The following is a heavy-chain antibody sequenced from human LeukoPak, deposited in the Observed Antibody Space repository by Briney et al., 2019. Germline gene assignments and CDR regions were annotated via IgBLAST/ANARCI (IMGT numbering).Heavy chain of an antibody. CDR2: ISSSNSTI. Sequence: GGSLRLSCAAYGFTFSSYSMNWVRQAPGKGLEWVSYISSSNSTIYYADSVKGRFTISRDNAKNSLYLQMNSLRAEDTAVYYCASPKGSGRTFDYWGQGTLVTVSS. D-gene: IGHD3-10*01. V-gene: IGHV3-48*04. CDR1: GFTFSSYS. CDR3: ASPKGSGRTFDY. J-gene: IGHJ4*02.